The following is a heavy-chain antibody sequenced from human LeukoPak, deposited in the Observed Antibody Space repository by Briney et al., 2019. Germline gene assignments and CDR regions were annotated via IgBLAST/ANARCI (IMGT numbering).Heavy chain of an antibody. CDR2: IYYSGST. V-gene: IGHV4-61*01. Sequence: SETLSLTCTVSGVSVSSGSYYWSWIRQPPGKGLEWIGYIYYSGSTNYNPSLKSRATISVDTSKNQFSLKLSSVTAADTAVYYCAREAGYSYGLRSFDYWGQGTLVTVSS. CDR3: AREAGYSYGLRSFDY. CDR1: GVSVSSGSYY. D-gene: IGHD5-18*01. J-gene: IGHJ4*02.